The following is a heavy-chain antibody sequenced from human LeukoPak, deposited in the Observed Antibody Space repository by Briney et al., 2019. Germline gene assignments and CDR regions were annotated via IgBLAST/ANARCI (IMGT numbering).Heavy chain of an antibody. Sequence: GGSLRLSCAGSGFTFSGYWMTWVRQAPGKGLEWVGFIRCKAYGGTTEYAASVKGRFTISRDDSKSIAYLQMNSLKTEDTAVYYCTRDYFGYCSGGSCYSRGLRFDYWGQGTLVTVSS. V-gene: IGHV3-49*04. D-gene: IGHD2-15*01. CDR2: IRCKAYGGTT. CDR3: TRDYFGYCSGGSCYSRGLRFDY. CDR1: GFTFSGYW. J-gene: IGHJ4*02.